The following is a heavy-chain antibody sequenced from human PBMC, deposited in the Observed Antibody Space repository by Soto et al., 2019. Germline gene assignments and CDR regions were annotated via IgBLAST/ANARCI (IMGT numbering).Heavy chain of an antibody. J-gene: IGHJ6*02. CDR1: GFTFSSYS. Sequence: EVQLVESGGGLVQPRGSLRLSCAVSGFTFSSYSMNWVRQAPGKGLEWVSYISSGSGTTYYAESVKGLFSISRDNENNSLYLQMNSLRVEDTAVYYWAKIVTDLRMEVWDQGTTVTVSS. CDR2: ISSGSGTT. V-gene: IGHV3-48*01. CDR3: AKIVTDLRMEV. D-gene: IGHD2-21*02.